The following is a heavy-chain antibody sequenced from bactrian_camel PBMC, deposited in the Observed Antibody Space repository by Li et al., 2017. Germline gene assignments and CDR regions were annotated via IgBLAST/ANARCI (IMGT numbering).Heavy chain of an antibody. V-gene: IGHV3-2*01. CDR1: GSTFSSYY. Sequence: HVQLVESGGGLVQPGGSLRLSCADSGSTFSSYYMSWARQAPGKGLEWVSTIYSDPSNTYYADSLKGRFTISRDNAKNTVYLQMNSLKSEDTALYYCATGRDFGYWGQGTQVTV. CDR3: ATGRDFGY. J-gene: IGHJ6*01. CDR2: IYSDPSNT.